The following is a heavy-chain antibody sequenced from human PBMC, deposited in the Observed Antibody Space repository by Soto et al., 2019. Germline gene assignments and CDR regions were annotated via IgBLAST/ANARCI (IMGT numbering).Heavy chain of an antibody. CDR1: GYTFTSYA. CDR3: ARPGYCSSTSCSDAFDI. J-gene: IGHJ3*02. V-gene: IGHV1-3*01. CDR2: INAGNGNT. Sequence: ASVKVSCKASGYTFTSYAMHWVRQAPGQRLEWMGWINAGNGNTKYSQKFQGRVTITRDTSARTAYVELSSLRSEDTAVYYCARPGYCSSTSCSDAFDIWGQGTMVTVSS. D-gene: IGHD2-2*01.